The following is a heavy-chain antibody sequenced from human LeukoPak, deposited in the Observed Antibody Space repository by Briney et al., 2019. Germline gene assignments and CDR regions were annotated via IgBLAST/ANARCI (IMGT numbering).Heavy chain of an antibody. V-gene: IGHV5-51*01. Sequence: GESLKISCKGSGYSFTTYWIGWVRQMPGKGLEWMGIIYPGDSDTRYSPSFQGQVTISADKSISTAYPQWSSLKASDTAMYYCARLDSSDYYHDWGQGTLVTVSS. CDR1: GYSFTTYW. J-gene: IGHJ4*02. D-gene: IGHD3-22*01. CDR3: ARLDSSDYYHD. CDR2: IYPGDSDT.